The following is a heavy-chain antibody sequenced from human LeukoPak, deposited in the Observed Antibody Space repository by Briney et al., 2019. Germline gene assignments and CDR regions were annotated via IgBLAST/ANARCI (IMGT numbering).Heavy chain of an antibody. Sequence: GGSLRLSCAASGFTFSSYEMNWVRQAPGKGLEWVSFISCSGSAIHYADSVRGRFTISRDNAKNSPYLQMSRLRAEDTAVYYCAREKLSFFDSSGYFDYWGQGTLVTVSS. CDR3: AREKLSFFDSSGYFDY. CDR1: GFTFSSYE. CDR2: ISCSGSAI. V-gene: IGHV3-48*03. J-gene: IGHJ4*02. D-gene: IGHD3-22*01.